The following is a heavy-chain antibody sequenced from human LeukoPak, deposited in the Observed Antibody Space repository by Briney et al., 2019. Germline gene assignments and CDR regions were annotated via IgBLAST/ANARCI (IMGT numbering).Heavy chain of an antibody. J-gene: IGHJ4*02. V-gene: IGHV4-59*08. CDR3: ARQSRDGDYIAKLFDY. CDR2: IYYSGSI. CDR1: GGSISGYY. D-gene: IGHD4-17*01. Sequence: SETLSLTCIVSGGSISGYYWIWIRQPPGKGLEWIGYIYYSGSINYNPSLKSRVTISVDMSKNQFSLQLSSVTAADTAVYYCARQSRDGDYIAKLFDYWGQGTLVTVSS.